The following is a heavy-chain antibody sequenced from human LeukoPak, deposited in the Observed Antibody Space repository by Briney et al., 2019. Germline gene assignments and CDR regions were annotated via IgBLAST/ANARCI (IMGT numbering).Heavy chain of an antibody. Sequence: SETLSLTCTVSGGSISSSSYYWGWIRQPPGKGLEWIGSIYYSGSTYYNPFLKSRVTISVDTSKNQFSLKLSSVTAADTAVYYCARDLRTSQLPAAINYAFDIWGQGTMVTVSS. D-gene: IGHD2-2*02. V-gene: IGHV4-39*02. CDR1: GGSISSSSYY. CDR2: IYYSGST. J-gene: IGHJ3*02. CDR3: ARDLRTSQLPAAINYAFDI.